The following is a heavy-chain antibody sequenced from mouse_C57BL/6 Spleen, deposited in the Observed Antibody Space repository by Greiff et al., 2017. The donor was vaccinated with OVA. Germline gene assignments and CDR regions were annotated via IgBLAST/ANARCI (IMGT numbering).Heavy chain of an antibody. V-gene: IGHV1-69*01. CDR2: IDPSDSYT. J-gene: IGHJ1*03. D-gene: IGHD2-5*01. Sequence: VQLQQPGAELVMPGASVKLSCKASGYTFTSYWMHWVKQRPGQGLEWIGEIDPSDSYTNYNQKFKGKSTLTVDKSSSTAYMQLSSLTSEDSAVYYCQLGSNYWYFDVWGTGTTVTVSS. CDR1: GYTFTSYW. CDR3: QLGSNYWYFDV.